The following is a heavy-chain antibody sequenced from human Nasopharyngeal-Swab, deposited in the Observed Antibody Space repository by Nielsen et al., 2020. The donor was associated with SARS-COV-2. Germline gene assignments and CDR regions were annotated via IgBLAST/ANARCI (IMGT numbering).Heavy chain of an antibody. CDR1: GFTFGTYS. V-gene: IGHV3-21*01. CDR2: ISSSTYI. D-gene: IGHD3-10*01. CDR3: AGAHGSGSYCAFDL. Sequence: GGSLRLSCAASGFTFGTYSMNWVRQAPGKGLEWVSSISSSTYIYYADSVKGRFTISRDNAKNSLYLQMNSLRAEDTAVYYCAGAHGSGSYCAFDLWGQGIMVTVSS. J-gene: IGHJ3*01.